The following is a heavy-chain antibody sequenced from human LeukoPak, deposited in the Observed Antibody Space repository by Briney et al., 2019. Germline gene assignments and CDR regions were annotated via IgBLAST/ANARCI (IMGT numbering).Heavy chain of an antibody. V-gene: IGHV3-30-3*01. CDR1: GFTFRSYA. J-gene: IGHJ6*02. CDR2: ISYDGSHE. D-gene: IGHD2-15*01. Sequence: GGSLRPSCAGSGFTFRSYAIHWVRLAPGKGLEWVALISYDGSHEYYADSVKGRLIISRDNPKNTVYLQMNGLTTEDTAVYYCARESNRWYDMDVWGQGTTVTVSS. CDR3: ARESNRWYDMDV.